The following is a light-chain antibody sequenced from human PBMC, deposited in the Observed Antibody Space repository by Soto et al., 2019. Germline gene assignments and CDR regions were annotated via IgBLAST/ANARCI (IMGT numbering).Light chain of an antibody. CDR3: QTWGTGMV. J-gene: IGLJ2*01. Sequence: QLVLTQSPSASASLGASVKLTCTLSSGHSSYAIAWHQQQPEKGPRYLVKLNSDGSHSKGDGIPDRFSGSSSGAERYLTISSLQSEDEADYYCQTWGTGMVFGGGTKLTVL. CDR1: SGHSSYA. CDR2: LNSDGSH. V-gene: IGLV4-69*01.